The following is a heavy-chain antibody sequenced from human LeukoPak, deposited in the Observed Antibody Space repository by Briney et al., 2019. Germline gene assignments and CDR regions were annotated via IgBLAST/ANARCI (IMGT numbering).Heavy chain of an antibody. CDR2: INSDGSST. J-gene: IGHJ4*02. V-gene: IGHV3-74*01. CDR3: ARVRIALGYFDY. Sequence: GGSLRLSCAGSGFTFGSYSVNWVRQAPGKGLVWVSRINSDGSSTSYADSVKGRFTISRDNAKNTLYLQMNSLRAEDTAVYYCARVRIALGYFDYWGQGTLVTVSS. CDR1: GFTFGSYS. D-gene: IGHD2-15*01.